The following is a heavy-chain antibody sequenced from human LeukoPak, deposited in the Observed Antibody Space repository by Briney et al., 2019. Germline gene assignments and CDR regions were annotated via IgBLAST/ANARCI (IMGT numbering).Heavy chain of an antibody. CDR2: FIIGSSFI. Sequence: GGSRRLSCAASGFTFSSDTMSWVRQSLGERLEWGSSFIIGSSFIYYTDTVKGRFTLYRDNAKNPLSIQINTLKAEDTALYYCARGHRACTLGASNYYMDVWGKGTTVTVSS. J-gene: IGHJ6*03. V-gene: IGHV3-21*01. CDR1: GFTFSSDT. D-gene: IGHD1-26*01. CDR3: ARGHRACTLGASNYYMDV.